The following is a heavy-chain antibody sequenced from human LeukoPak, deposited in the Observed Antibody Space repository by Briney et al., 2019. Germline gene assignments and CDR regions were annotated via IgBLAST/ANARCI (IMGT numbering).Heavy chain of an antibody. D-gene: IGHD2-15*01. J-gene: IGHJ4*02. Sequence: SETLSLTCTVSGGSVSSGSYYWSWIRQPPGKGLEWIGYIHYSGSTNYNPSLKSRVTISVDTSKNQFSLKLSSVTAADTAVYYCARVIKGSLGYCSGGSCYPPPYFDYWGQGTLVTVSS. CDR3: ARVIKGSLGYCSGGSCYPPPYFDY. V-gene: IGHV4-61*01. CDR1: GGSVSSGSYY. CDR2: IHYSGST.